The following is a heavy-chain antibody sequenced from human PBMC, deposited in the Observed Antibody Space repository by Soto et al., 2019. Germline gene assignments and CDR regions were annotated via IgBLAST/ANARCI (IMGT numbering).Heavy chain of an antibody. CDR1: GGSISSYY. CDR3: ASLTGARGYDFWSGSNYYYYMDV. Sequence: SETLSLTCTVSGGSISSYYWSWIRQPPGKGLEWIGYIYYSGSPNYNPSLKSRVTISVDTSKHHSSLKLISVTAADTAVYYCASLTGARGYDFWSGSNYYYYMDVWGKGTTVTVSS. V-gene: IGHV4-59*08. J-gene: IGHJ6*03. CDR2: IYYSGSP. D-gene: IGHD3-3*01.